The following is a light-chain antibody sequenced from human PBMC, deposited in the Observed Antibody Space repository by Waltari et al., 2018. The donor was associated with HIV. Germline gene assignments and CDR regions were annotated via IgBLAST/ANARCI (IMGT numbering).Light chain of an antibody. CDR3: QSHDTSLSGPCV. J-gene: IGLJ1*01. V-gene: IGLV1-40*01. Sequence: SVLTQPPSVSGAPGQTVTLSCTGSSSNIGDGYDVHRYQQLPGTVPKRLIYGNSNRPSGVPGLFSGSKSGTSASLAITGLQAEDEADYYCQSHDTSLSGPCVFGTGTKVTVL. CDR1: SSNIGDGYD. CDR2: GNS.